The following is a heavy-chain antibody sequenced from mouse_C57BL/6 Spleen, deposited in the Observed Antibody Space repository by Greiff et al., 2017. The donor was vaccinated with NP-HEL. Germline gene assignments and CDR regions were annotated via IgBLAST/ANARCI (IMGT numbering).Heavy chain of an antibody. Sequence: QVQLQQPGAELVRPGSSVKLSCKASGYTFTSYWMHWVKQRPIQGLEWIGNIDPSDSETHYNQKFKDKATLTVDKSSSTAYMQLSSLTSEDSAVYYCARLETGTLDYWGQGTTLTVSS. CDR1: GYTFTSYW. D-gene: IGHD4-1*01. J-gene: IGHJ2*01. CDR3: ARLETGTLDY. V-gene: IGHV1-52*01. CDR2: IDPSDSET.